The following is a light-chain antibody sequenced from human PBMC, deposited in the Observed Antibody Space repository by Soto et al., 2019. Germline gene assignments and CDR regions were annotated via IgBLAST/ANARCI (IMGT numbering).Light chain of an antibody. Sequence: DIQMTQSPSTVSASVGAGVTITCRASQSISTWLAWYQQKPGKAPNLLIYDASTLESGGPSGFSGSGSGTEFTLTLSSLQPDDSATYYCQQYNSYPYTFGQGTKLEIK. CDR3: QQYNSYPYT. V-gene: IGKV1-5*01. CDR2: DAS. J-gene: IGKJ2*01. CDR1: QSISTW.